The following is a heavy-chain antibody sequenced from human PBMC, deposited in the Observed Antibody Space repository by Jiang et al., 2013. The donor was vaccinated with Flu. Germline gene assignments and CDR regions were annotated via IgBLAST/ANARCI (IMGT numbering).Heavy chain of an antibody. V-gene: IGHV3-33*01. J-gene: IGHJ4*02. CDR1: GFTFSSYG. D-gene: IGHD3-9*01. CDR2: IWYDGSNK. CDR3: ARSDILTSGVDY. Sequence: VQLVESGGGVVQPGRSLRLSCAASGFTFSSYGMHWVRQAPGKGLEWVAVIWYDGSNKYYADSVKGRFTISRDNSKNTLYLQMNSLRAEDTAVYYCARSDILTSGVDYWGRGNRRSPSPQ.